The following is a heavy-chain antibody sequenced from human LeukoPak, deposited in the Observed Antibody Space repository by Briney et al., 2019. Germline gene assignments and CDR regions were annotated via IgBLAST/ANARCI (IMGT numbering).Heavy chain of an antibody. CDR1: GLTLSSSG. CDR3: ARDTGYSSGWDGRSNWFDP. J-gene: IGHJ5*02. V-gene: IGHV3-23*01. Sequence: GGSLRLSCAASGLTLSSSGMSWVRQAPGKGLEWVSAITGTGGSTHYADSVKGRFTISRDNAKNSLYLQMNSLRAEDTAVYYCARDTGYSSGWDGRSNWFDPWGQGTLVTVSS. D-gene: IGHD6-19*01. CDR2: ITGTGGST.